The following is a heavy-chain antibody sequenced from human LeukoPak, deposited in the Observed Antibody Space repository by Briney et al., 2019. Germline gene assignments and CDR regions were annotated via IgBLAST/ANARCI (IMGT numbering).Heavy chain of an antibody. V-gene: IGHV4-30-2*01. CDR1: GGSISSGGYS. D-gene: IGHD1-26*01. J-gene: IGHJ4*02. Sequence: SQTLSLTCAVSGGSISSGGYSWSWIRQPPGKGLEWIGYIYHSGSTYYNPSLKSRVTISVDRSKNQFSLKLSSVTAADTAVYYCARDRHERATGSFWYFDYWGQGTLVTVSS. CDR2: IYHSGST. CDR3: ARDRHERATGSFWYFDY.